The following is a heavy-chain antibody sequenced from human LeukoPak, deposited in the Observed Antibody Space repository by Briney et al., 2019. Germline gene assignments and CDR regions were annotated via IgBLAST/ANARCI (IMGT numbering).Heavy chain of an antibody. CDR1: GFVFSSYW. CDR3: ARTHYDGGGYYKFDS. J-gene: IGHJ4*02. V-gene: IGHV3-33*08. Sequence: GGSLRLSCTASGFVFSSYWMTWVRQAPGKGLEWVAIIWSAGTNKYYADSVKGRFTISRDNSKNTLYLQMDSLRAEDTALYYCARTHYDGGGYYKFDSWGQGTLVTVSS. D-gene: IGHD3-22*01. CDR2: IWSAGTNK.